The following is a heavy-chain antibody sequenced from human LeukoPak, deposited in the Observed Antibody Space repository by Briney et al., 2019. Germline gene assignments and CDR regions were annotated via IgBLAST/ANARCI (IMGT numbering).Heavy chain of an antibody. CDR1: GFTFSDYY. V-gene: IGHV3-11*01. CDR2: ISSSGSTI. CDR3: ARDSDYDSSGYYYNY. D-gene: IGHD3-22*01. Sequence: GGSLRLSCAASGFTFSDYYMSWIRQAPGKGLEWVSYISSSGSTIYYADSVKGRFTISRDNAKNSLCLQMNSLRAEDTAVYYCARDSDYDSSGYYYNYWGQGTLVTVSS. J-gene: IGHJ4*02.